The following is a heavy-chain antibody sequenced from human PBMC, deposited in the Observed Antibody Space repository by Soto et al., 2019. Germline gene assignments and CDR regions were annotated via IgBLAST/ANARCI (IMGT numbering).Heavy chain of an antibody. Sequence: QVQLVESGGGVVQPGRSLRLSCAGSGFTFSNYGLHWVRQAPGKGLEWVAVISYDGSHKYYADSVKGRFTISRANSNNMLYLQRDSLRAEDTAVYDCAKDGAPRYWGRSSCHPAGAYWGQGTLVTVSS. J-gene: IGHJ4*02. CDR3: AKDGAPRYWGRSSCHPAGAY. D-gene: IGHD2-15*01. CDR2: ISYDGSHK. V-gene: IGHV3-30*18. CDR1: GFTFSNYG.